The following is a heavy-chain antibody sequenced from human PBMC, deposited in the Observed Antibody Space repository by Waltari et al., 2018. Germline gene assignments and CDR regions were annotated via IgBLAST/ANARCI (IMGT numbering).Heavy chain of an antibody. D-gene: IGHD3-10*01. CDR3: ARELIWPGELGPFDL. V-gene: IGHV5-51*01. Sequence: EVQLVQSGTQVRKPGESLTISCKASEYSFSSYWIGWVRQWPGKGMEWMGIIFPRDSDTRYTPSSQGRVTISADKSTGTAYLEFSSLTASDTAMYFCARELIWPGELGPFDLWGQGTFVSVSS. CDR1: EYSFSSYW. J-gene: IGHJ3*01. CDR2: IFPRDSDT.